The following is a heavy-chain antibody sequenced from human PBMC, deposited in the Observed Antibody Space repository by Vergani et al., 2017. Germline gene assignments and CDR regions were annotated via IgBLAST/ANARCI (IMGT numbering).Heavy chain of an antibody. V-gene: IGHV3-43*02. CDR1: GFTFVDYA. CDR3: AKGDLTRWQWLVRPYYYYGMDV. J-gene: IGHJ6*02. CDR2: ISGDGGST. Sequence: EVQLVESGGGVVQPGGSLSLSCAASGFTFVDYALHWVRQPPGKGLEWVSLISGDGGSTYYADSVKGRFTISRDNSKNSLYLQMNSLRTEDTALYYCAKGDLTRWQWLVRPYYYYGMDVWGQGTTVTVSS. D-gene: IGHD6-19*01.